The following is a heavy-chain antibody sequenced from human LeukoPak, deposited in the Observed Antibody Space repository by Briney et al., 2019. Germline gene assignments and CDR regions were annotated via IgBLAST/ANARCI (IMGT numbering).Heavy chain of an antibody. Sequence: PSETLSLTCTVSGGSIGRFHWSWIRQLPGKGLDHIGYIYYNGNTNYNPSLKSRVTMSVDASTNQFSLNVTSVAAAATAVYSCARVGNPGDYKFFDYWGQGTLVTVSS. D-gene: IGHD4-17*01. CDR3: ARVGNPGDYKFFDY. J-gene: IGHJ4*02. CDR2: IYYNGNT. CDR1: GGSIGRFH. V-gene: IGHV4-59*01.